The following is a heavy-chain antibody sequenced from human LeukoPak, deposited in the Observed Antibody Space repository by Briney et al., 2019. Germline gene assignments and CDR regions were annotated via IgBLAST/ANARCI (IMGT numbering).Heavy chain of an antibody. V-gene: IGHV4-30-4*01. CDR1: GGSISSGDYY. CDR3: ARDQADYGSGINYYYYGMDV. J-gene: IGHJ6*02. Sequence: PSQTLSLTCTVSGGSISSGDYYWSWIRQPPGKGLEWIGCIYYSGSTYYNPSLKSRVTISVDTSKNQFSLKLSSVTAADTAVYYCARDQADYGSGINYYYYGMDVWGQGTTVTVSS. CDR2: IYYSGST. D-gene: IGHD3-10*01.